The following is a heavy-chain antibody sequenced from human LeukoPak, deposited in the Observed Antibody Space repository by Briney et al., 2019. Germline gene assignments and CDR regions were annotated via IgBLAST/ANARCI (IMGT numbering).Heavy chain of an antibody. CDR3: ARGVYSGSYDF. Sequence: GASVKVSCKASGYTFASYDVNWVRQATGQGLEWMGWMNPNSGNTGYPQKFQGRVTMTRDTSINTAYMELSGLRSGDTAVYYCARGVYSGSYDFWGQGTLVTVSS. D-gene: IGHD1-26*01. J-gene: IGHJ4*02. CDR1: GYTFASYD. CDR2: MNPNSGNT. V-gene: IGHV1-8*01.